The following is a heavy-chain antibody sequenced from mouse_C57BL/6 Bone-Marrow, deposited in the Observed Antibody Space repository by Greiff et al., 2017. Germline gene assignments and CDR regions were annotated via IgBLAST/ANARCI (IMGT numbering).Heavy chain of an antibody. J-gene: IGHJ1*03. D-gene: IGHD2-2*01. CDR1: GYTFTSYW. CDR3: ARRRGYDGRYWYFDV. V-gene: IGHV1-69*01. Sequence: QVQLQQPGAEFVMPGASVKLSCKASGYTFTSYWMHWVKQRPGQGLEWIGEIDPSDSYTNYNQKFKGKSTLTVDKSSSTAYMQLSSLTSEDSAVYYWARRRGYDGRYWYFDVWGTGTTVTVSA. CDR2: IDPSDSYT.